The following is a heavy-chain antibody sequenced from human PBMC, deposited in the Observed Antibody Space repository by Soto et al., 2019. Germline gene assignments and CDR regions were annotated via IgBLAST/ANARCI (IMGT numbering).Heavy chain of an antibody. CDR3: ARNMHIVVVTARSAFDI. CDR1: GFTFSSYA. J-gene: IGHJ3*02. D-gene: IGHD2-21*02. Sequence: PGGSLRLSCAASGFTFSSYAMSWVRQAPGKGLEWVSSISSSGSYIYYADSVKGRFTISRDNAKNSLYLQMNSLRAEDTAVYYCARNMHIVVVTARSAFDIWGQGTMVTVSS. V-gene: IGHV3-21*01. CDR2: ISSSGSYI.